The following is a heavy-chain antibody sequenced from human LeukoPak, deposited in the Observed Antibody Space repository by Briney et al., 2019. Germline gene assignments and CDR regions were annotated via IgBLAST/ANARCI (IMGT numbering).Heavy chain of an antibody. Sequence: GGSLRLSCTVSGFTVSTNSMSWVRQAPGKGLEWVSFIYSDNTHYSDSVKGRFTISRDNSKNTLYLQMNSLRAEDTAVYYCATYRQVLLPFESWGQGTLVTVSS. CDR2: IYSDNT. CDR1: GFTVSTNS. V-gene: IGHV3-53*01. J-gene: IGHJ4*02. D-gene: IGHD2-8*02. CDR3: ATYRQVLLPFES.